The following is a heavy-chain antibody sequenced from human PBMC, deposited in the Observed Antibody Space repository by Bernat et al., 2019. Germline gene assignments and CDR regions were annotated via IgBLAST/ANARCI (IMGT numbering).Heavy chain of an antibody. J-gene: IGHJ4*02. D-gene: IGHD3-10*01. Sequence: EVQLLESGGGLVQPGGSLRLSCAASGFTFSSFAMNWVRQAPGKGLEWVSTIGDSGGSTYYADSVKGRFTISRDNSKNTLYLQMNSLRPEDTAIYYCARAAVWFGEPHFDYWGQGTLVTVSS. V-gene: IGHV3-23*01. CDR2: IGDSGGST. CDR3: ARAAVWFGEPHFDY. CDR1: GFTFSSFA.